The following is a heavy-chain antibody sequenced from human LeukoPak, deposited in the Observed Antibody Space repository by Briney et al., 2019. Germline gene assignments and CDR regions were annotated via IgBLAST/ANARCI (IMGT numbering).Heavy chain of an antibody. CDR2: IYYSGST. V-gene: IGHV4-59*01. D-gene: IGHD2-2*02. CDR3: ARVHRPAHYCSSTSCYTPYAFDI. Sequence: SETLSLTCTVSGGSISSYYWSWIRQPPGKGLEWIGYIYYSGSTNYNPSLKSRVTISVDTSKNQFSLKLSSVTAADTAVYHCARVHRPAHYCSSTSCYTPYAFDIWGQGTTVTVSS. CDR1: GGSISSYY. J-gene: IGHJ3*02.